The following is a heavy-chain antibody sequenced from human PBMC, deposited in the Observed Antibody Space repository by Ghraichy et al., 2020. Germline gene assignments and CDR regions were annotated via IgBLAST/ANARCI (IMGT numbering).Heavy chain of an antibody. J-gene: IGHJ2*01. CDR2: IIPIFGTA. CDR3: ARPSIVVVTASPTSWYFDL. D-gene: IGHD2-21*02. Sequence: SVKVSCKASGGTFSSYAISWVRQAPGQGLEWMGGIIPIFGTANYAQKFQGRVTITADESTSTAYMELSSLRSEDTAVYYCARPSIVVVTASPTSWYFDLWGRGTLVTVSS. V-gene: IGHV1-69*13. CDR1: GGTFSSYA.